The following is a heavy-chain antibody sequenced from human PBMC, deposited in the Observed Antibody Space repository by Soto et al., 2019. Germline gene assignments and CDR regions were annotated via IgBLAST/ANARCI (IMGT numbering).Heavy chain of an antibody. J-gene: IGHJ4*02. D-gene: IGHD3-3*01. CDR1: GYTFTSYG. CDR2: ISAYNGNT. CDR3: ARVGGNYDFWSGYESYFAY. V-gene: IGHV1-18*04. Sequence: ASVKVSCKASGYTFTSYGISWVRQAPGQGLEWMGWISAYNGNTNYAQKLQGRVTMTTDTSTSTAYMELRSLRSDDTAVYYCARVGGNYDFWSGYESYFAYWGQGTLVTVSS.